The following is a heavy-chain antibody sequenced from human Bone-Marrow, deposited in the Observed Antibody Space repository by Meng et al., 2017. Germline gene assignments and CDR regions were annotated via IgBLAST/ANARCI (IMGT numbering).Heavy chain of an antibody. Sequence: QVPVEEWCAGLVEPSETLSLTCSVYGGSFSGYYWSWIRQPPGKGLEWIGEINHSGSTNYNPSLKSRVTISADTSNSQFSLKLSSVTAADTAVYYCAREWGTLATAADDYWGQGTLVTVSS. J-gene: IGHJ4*02. D-gene: IGHD6-13*01. V-gene: IGHV4-34*01. CDR2: INHSGST. CDR1: GGSFSGYY. CDR3: AREWGTLATAADDY.